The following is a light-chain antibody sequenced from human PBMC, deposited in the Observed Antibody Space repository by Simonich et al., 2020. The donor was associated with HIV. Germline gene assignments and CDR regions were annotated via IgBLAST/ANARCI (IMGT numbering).Light chain of an antibody. CDR1: QSILYSSNNKNN. J-gene: IGKJ1*01. V-gene: IGKV4-1*01. CDR3: HQYYSIPT. Sequence: DIVMTQSPDSLAVSLGERATINSKSSQSILYSSNNKNNLAWYQQKPGQPPKLLIYWASTRESGVPDRFSGSGSGTNFTLTISSLQAEDVAVYYCHQYYSIPTFGQGTKAEVK. CDR2: WAS.